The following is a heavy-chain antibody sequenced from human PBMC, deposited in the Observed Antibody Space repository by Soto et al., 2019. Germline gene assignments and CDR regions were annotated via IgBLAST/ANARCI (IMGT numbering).Heavy chain of an antibody. CDR2: ISGSGGST. J-gene: IGHJ4*02. V-gene: IGHV3-23*01. D-gene: IGHD3-16*01. Sequence: EVQLLESGGGLVQPGWSLRLACAASGFTFSSYAMSWVRQAPGQGLEWVSAISGSGGSTYYADSVKGRFTISRDNSKNTLYLQMNSLRAEDTAVYYCAKEGAEGSGEYGYWGQGTLVTVS. CDR3: AKEGAEGSGEYGY. CDR1: GFTFSSYA.